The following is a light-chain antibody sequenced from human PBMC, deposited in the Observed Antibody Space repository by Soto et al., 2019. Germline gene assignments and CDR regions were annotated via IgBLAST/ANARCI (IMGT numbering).Light chain of an antibody. J-gene: IGKJ1*01. V-gene: IGKV4-1*01. CDR2: WAS. Sequence: DILMTQSPDSLAVSLGERATINCKSSQSVLYSSNNKNYLAWYQQKPGQPPKLLIYWASTRESGVPDRFSGSGSGTDFTLTVSSLQAEDVAVYYCQQYYSTPRTFGQGTRWIS. CDR3: QQYYSTPRT. CDR1: QSVLYSSNNKNY.